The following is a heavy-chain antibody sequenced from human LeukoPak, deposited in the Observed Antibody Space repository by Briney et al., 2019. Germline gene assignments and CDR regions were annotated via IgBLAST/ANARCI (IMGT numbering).Heavy chain of an antibody. D-gene: IGHD2-15*01. CDR2: IYYSGST. V-gene: IGHV4-59*01. J-gene: IGHJ5*02. CDR3: TRVVVAASRWFDP. CDR1: GGSISSYY. Sequence: PSETLSLTCTVSGGSISSYYWSWIRQPPGKGLEWIGYIYYSGSTNYNPSLKSRVTISVDTPKNQFSLKLSSVTAADTAVYYCTRVVVAASRWFDPWGQGTLVTVSS.